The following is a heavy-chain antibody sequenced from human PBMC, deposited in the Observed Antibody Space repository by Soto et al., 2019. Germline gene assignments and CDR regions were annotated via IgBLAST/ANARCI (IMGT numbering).Heavy chain of an antibody. D-gene: IGHD3-10*01. CDR2: IYYSGST. CDR1: GGSISSGGYY. CDR3: ARYPYGSGRNYFDY. J-gene: IGHJ4*02. V-gene: IGHV4-31*03. Sequence: QVQLQEPGPGLVKPSQTLSLTCTVSGGSISSGGYYWSWIRQHPGKGLEWIGYIYYSGSTYYNPSLKSRVTISVDTSKNQLSLKLSSVTAADTAVYYCARYPYGSGRNYFDYWGQGTLVTVSS.